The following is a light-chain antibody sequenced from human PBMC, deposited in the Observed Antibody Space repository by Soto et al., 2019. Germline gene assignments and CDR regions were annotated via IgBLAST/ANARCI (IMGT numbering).Light chain of an antibody. CDR1: QTISTF. CDR2: GAS. V-gene: IGKV1-5*01. CDR3: QQYIGLWP. Sequence: DIQLTQSPSPLSASVGDRVTITCRASQTISTFLAWYQQKPGKAPHLLIYGASSLQSGVPSRFSGSGSGTEFTLSISSRQHDDLVTYYCQQYIGLWPCGQGPKVDLK. J-gene: IGKJ1*01.